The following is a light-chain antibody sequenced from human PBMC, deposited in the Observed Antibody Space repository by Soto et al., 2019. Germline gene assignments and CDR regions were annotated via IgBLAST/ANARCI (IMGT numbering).Light chain of an antibody. Sequence: QSVLTQPASVSGSPGQSITISCTGTSSDVGGYRYVSWYQQHADKVPKLIIYEVDNRPSGVSLRFSGSKSGNTATLTISGLQAEDEADYYCSSYTQSTLLVFGGGTKVTVL. CDR2: EVD. J-gene: IGLJ2*01. CDR3: SSYTQSTLLV. CDR1: SSDVGGYRY. V-gene: IGLV2-14*01.